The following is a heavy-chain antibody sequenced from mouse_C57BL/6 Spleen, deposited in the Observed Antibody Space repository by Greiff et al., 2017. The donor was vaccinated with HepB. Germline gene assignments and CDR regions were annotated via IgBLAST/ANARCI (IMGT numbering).Heavy chain of an antibody. CDR3: ARRTGKGLYYFDY. J-gene: IGHJ2*01. D-gene: IGHD4-1*01. CDR1: GFTFSDYY. V-gene: IGHV5-12*01. Sequence: EVMLVESGGGLVQPGGSLKLSCAASGFTFSDYYMYWVRQTPEKRLEWVAYISNGGGSTYYPDTVKGRFTISRDNAKNTLYLQMSRLKSEDTAMYYCARRTGKGLYYFDYWGQGTTLTVSS. CDR2: ISNGGGST.